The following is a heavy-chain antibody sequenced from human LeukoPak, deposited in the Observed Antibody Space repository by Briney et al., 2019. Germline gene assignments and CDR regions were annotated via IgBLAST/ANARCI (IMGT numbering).Heavy chain of an antibody. CDR1: GFTFSSYS. D-gene: IGHD1-26*01. V-gene: IGHV3-48*01. Sequence: GGSLRLSCAASGFTFSSYSMNWFRQAPGKGLEWVSYISSSSSTIYYADSVKGRFTISRDNAKNSLYLQMNSLRAEDTAVYYCAREPPRGSFDYWGQGTLVTVSS. CDR3: AREPPRGSFDY. J-gene: IGHJ4*02. CDR2: ISSSSSTI.